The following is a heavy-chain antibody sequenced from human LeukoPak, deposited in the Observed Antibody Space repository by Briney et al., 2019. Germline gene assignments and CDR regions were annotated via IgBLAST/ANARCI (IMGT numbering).Heavy chain of an antibody. CDR3: ARGFPDFWSGYRLDY. D-gene: IGHD3-3*01. Sequence: PSETLSLTCTVSGGSISSYYLSWIRQPPGKGLEWIGYIYYSGSTNYNPSLKSRVTISVDTSKNQYSLKLSSVTAADTAVYYCARGFPDFWSGYRLDYWWQGTLVTVSS. CDR2: IYYSGST. CDR1: GGSISSYY. V-gene: IGHV4-59*01. J-gene: IGHJ4*02.